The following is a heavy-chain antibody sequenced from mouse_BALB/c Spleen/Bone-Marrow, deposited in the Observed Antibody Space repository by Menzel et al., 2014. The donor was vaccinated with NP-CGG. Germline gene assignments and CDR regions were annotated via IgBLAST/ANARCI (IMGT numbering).Heavy chain of an antibody. V-gene: IGHV3-1*02. Sequence: EVKLMESGPDLVKPSRSLLLTCTVTGYSITSGYSWHWIRQFPGNKLEWLGYIHYSGSTNYNPSLKSRISITRDTSKNQFFLQLNSVPTEDTATYYCATDYYGWFAYWGQGTLVTVSA. CDR1: GYSITSGYS. CDR2: IHYSGST. D-gene: IGHD1-1*01. CDR3: ATDYYGWFAY. J-gene: IGHJ3*01.